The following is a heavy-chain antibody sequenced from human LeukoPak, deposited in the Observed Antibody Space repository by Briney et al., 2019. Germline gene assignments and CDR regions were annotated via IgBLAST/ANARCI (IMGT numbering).Heavy chain of an antibody. J-gene: IGHJ6*02. CDR1: GFTFSSYA. CDR3: AKGVGSSAYYSYGMDV. V-gene: IGHV3-23*01. D-gene: IGHD3-22*01. CDR2: ISGSGGAT. Sequence: PGGSLRLSCAAAGFTFSSYAISWVRQAPGKGLEWVSAISGSGGATYYTDSVKGRFTISRDSSKNTLYLQMNSLRDEDTAVYYCAKGVGSSAYYSYGMDVWGQGTTVTVSS.